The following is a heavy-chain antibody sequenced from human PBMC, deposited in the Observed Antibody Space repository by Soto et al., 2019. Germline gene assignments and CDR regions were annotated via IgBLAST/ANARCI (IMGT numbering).Heavy chain of an antibody. CDR3: ARVPGGGSSSWYGAFDI. CDR2: IYSGGST. D-gene: IGHD6-13*01. Sequence: EVQLVESGGGLVQPGGSLRLSCAASGFTVSSNYMSWVRQAPGKGLEWVSVIYSGGSTYYADSVKGRFTISRDNSKNTLYLQMNSLRAEDTAVYYCARVPGGGSSSWYGAFDIWGQGTMVTVSS. V-gene: IGHV3-66*01. CDR1: GFTVSSNY. J-gene: IGHJ3*02.